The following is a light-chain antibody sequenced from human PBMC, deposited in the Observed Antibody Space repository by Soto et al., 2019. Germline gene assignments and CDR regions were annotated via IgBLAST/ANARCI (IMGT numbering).Light chain of an antibody. CDR1: QGISTY. V-gene: IGKV1-39*01. J-gene: IGKJ4*01. CDR2: AAS. Sequence: DVKMTQSPSSLSASEGDRVTITCRASQGISTYLNWYQQKPGKAPKLLIYAASSLQSGVSSRFSGSGSGTDFTLTISSLQPEDFATYYCQQSYSTPTFGGGSMV. CDR3: QQSYSTPT.